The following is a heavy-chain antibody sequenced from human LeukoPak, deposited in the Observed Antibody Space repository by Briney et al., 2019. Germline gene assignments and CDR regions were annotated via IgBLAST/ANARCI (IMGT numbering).Heavy chain of an antibody. CDR2: IKQDGSEK. D-gene: IGHD2-15*01. V-gene: IGHV3-7*01. CDR3: ARDGVRAATYYYYMDV. J-gene: IGHJ6*03. CDR1: GFTFSSYW. Sequence: GGSLRLSCAASGFTFSSYWMSWARQAPGKGLEWVTNIKQDGSEKYYVDSVKGRFTISRDNAKNSLYLQMNSLRAEDTAVYYCARDGVRAATYYYYMDVWGKGTTVTVSS.